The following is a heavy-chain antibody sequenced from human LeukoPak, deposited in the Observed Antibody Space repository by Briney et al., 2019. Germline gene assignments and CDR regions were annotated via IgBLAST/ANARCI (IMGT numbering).Heavy chain of an antibody. D-gene: IGHD3-10*01. Sequence: GSLRLSCAASGFTFSSYGMHWVRQAPGKGLEWVAVIWYDGSNKYYADSVKGRFTISRDNSKNTLYLQMNSLRAEDTAVYYCARDGTYGSGSYFDYWGQGTLVTVSS. CDR1: GFTFSSYG. V-gene: IGHV3-33*01. J-gene: IGHJ4*02. CDR2: IWYDGSNK. CDR3: ARDGTYGSGSYFDY.